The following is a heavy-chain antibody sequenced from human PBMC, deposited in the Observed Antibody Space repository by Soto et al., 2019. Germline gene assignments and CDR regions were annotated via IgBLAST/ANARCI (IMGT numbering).Heavy chain of an antibody. Sequence: GGSLRLSCEASGFMFGTSGMHWVRQAPGKGLEWVSGIWLDGSERYYSDSVKGRFTISRDNSKNTLFLQMNSLRVEDTAVYFCARDASGTTSFLAAWGQGTLVTVSS. CDR3: ARDASGTTSFLAA. CDR2: IWLDGSER. D-gene: IGHD1-1*01. J-gene: IGHJ5*02. V-gene: IGHV3-33*01. CDR1: GFMFGTSG.